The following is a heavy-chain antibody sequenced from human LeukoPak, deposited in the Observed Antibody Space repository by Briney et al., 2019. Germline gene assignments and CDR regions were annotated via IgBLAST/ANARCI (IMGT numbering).Heavy chain of an antibody. CDR3: ARDDADCSGGSCLDF. J-gene: IGHJ4*02. CDR1: GGSFSSGSYY. Sequence: SETLSLTCTVSGGSFSSGSYYWSWIRQPAGKGLEWIGRIYTSGSTNYNPSLKSRVTISVDTSKNQFSLKLSSVTAADTAVYYCARDDADCSGGSCLDFWGQGTLVTVSS. D-gene: IGHD2-15*01. V-gene: IGHV4-61*02. CDR2: IYTSGST.